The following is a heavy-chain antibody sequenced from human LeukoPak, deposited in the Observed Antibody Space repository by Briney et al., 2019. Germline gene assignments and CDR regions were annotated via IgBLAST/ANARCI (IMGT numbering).Heavy chain of an antibody. CDR2: IYYNGNT. CDR3: ARGRSNYYGMDV. Sequence: SETLSLTCSVSDGSINSYYWNWLRRPPGKGLEWIGYIYYNGNTNYSPSLKSRVTMSVDTSKNLFSLKVSSVTAADTAVHYCARGRSNYYGMDVWGQGTTVTVSS. V-gene: IGHV4-59*01. J-gene: IGHJ6*02. CDR1: DGSINSYY. D-gene: IGHD1-26*01.